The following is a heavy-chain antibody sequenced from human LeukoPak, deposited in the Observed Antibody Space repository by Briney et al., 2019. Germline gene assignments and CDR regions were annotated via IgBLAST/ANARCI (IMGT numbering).Heavy chain of an antibody. CDR3: ARTRSGYDYFDY. CDR2: IYYSGST. CDR1: GGSISSSSYY. V-gene: IGHV4-39*01. D-gene: IGHD5-12*01. Sequence: PSETLSLTCTVSGGSISSSSYYWGWIRQPPGKGLEWIGSIYYSGSTYYNPSLKSRVTISVDTSKNQFSLKLSSVTAADTAVYYCARTRSGYDYFDYWGQGTLVTVSS. J-gene: IGHJ4*02.